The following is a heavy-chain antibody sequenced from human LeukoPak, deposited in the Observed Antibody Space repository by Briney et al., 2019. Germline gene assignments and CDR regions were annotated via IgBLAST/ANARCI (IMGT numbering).Heavy chain of an antibody. CDR1: GGSISSGGYS. V-gene: IGHV4-30-2*01. CDR3: ARGPLQTSMVRAWFDP. Sequence: TLSLTCAVSGGSISSGGYSWSWIRQPPGKGLEWIGYIYHSGSTYYNPSLKSRVTISVDRSKNQFSLKLSSVTAADTAGYYCARGPLQTSMVRAWFDPWGQGTLVTVSS. CDR2: IYHSGST. J-gene: IGHJ5*02. D-gene: IGHD3-10*01.